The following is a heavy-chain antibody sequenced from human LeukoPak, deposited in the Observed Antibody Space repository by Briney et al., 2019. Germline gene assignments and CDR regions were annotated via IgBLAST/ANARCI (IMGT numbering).Heavy chain of an antibody. V-gene: IGHV4-59*01. CDR2: IYYSGST. D-gene: IGHD4-11*01. CDR1: GGSISSYY. J-gene: IGHJ4*02. Sequence: PSETLSLTCTVSGGSISSYYWSWIRQPPGKGLEWIGYIYYSGSTNYNPSLKSRVTISVDTSKNQFSLKLSFVTAADTAVYYCARDMGNYYFDYWGQGTLVTVSS. CDR3: ARDMGNYYFDY.